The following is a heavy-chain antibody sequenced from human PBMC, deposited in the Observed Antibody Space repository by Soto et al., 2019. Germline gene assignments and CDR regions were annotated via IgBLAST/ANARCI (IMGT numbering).Heavy chain of an antibody. CDR3: AKDLLGAFVI. CDR2: ISYDGSNK. J-gene: IGHJ3*02. Sequence: PGGSLRLSCAASGFTFSSYGMHWVRQAPGKGLEWVAVISYDGSNKYYADSVKGRFTISRDNSKNTLYLQMNSLRAEDTAVYYCAKDLLGAFVIWGQGTMVTVSS. V-gene: IGHV3-30*18. CDR1: GFTFSSYG.